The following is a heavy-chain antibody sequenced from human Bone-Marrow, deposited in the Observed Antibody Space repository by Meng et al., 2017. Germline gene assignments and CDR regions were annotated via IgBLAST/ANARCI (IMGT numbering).Heavy chain of an antibody. D-gene: IGHD5-18*01. CDR3: ARIPFRRIQGSFWFDP. J-gene: IGHJ5*02. CDR2: IIPIFCTA. CDR1: GGIFSSNA. Sequence: QRGQSGRGVKNTGSTVKVSCKASGGIFSSNAITWVGPCPGQGLEWMGGIIPIFCTANDAQKFQGRVTITADESTSTAYMELSSLRSEDTAVYYCARIPFRRIQGSFWFDPWGQGTLVTSPQ. V-gene: IGHV1-69*01.